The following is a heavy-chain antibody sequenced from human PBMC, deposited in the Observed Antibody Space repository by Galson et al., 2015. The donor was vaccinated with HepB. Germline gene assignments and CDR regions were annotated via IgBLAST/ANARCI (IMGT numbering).Heavy chain of an antibody. Sequence: SLRLSCAASGFTFSRYWMTWVRQAPGKGLEWVANINQDGSEEYYVDSVKGRFTISRDNAKKSLFLQMNSLGAEDMAVYYCARDHVESRVEGGGLDYWGQGTLVTVSS. CDR1: GFTFSRYW. CDR3: ARDHVESRVEGGGLDY. V-gene: IGHV3-7*03. CDR2: INQDGSEE. D-gene: IGHD3-16*01. J-gene: IGHJ4*02.